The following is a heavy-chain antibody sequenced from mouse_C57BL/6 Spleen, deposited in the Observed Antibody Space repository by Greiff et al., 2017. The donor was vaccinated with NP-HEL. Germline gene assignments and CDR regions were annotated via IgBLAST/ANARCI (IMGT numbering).Heavy chain of an antibody. CDR1: GYAFTNYL. J-gene: IGHJ3*01. D-gene: IGHD1-1*01. CDR2: INPGSGGT. Sequence: VQLQQSGAELVRPGTSVKVSCKASGYAFTNYLIEWVKQRPGQGLEWVGVINPGSGGTNYNEKFKGKATLTADKSSSTAYMQLSSLTSEDSAVYFCARGATVVATPFAYWGQGTLVTVSA. V-gene: IGHV1-54*01. CDR3: ARGATVVATPFAY.